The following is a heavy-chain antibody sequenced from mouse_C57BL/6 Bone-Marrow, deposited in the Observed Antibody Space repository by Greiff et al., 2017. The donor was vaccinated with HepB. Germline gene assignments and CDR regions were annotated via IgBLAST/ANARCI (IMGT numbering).Heavy chain of an antibody. D-gene: IGHD1-1*01. CDR2: IYPSDSET. Sequence: GAELVKPGASVKLSCKASGYTFTSYWMDWVKQRPGQGLEWIGNIYPSDSETHYNQKFKDKATLTVDKSSSTAYMQLSSLTSEDSAVYYCAIYYYGSSYGYYAMDYWGQGTSVTVSS. CDR3: AIYYYGSSYGYYAMDY. V-gene: IGHV1-61*01. J-gene: IGHJ4*01. CDR1: GYTFTSYW.